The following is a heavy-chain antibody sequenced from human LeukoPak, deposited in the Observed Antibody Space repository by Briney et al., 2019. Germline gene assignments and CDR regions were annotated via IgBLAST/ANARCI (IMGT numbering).Heavy chain of an antibody. D-gene: IGHD5-18*01. CDR2: VSGSGGDT. Sequence: GGSLRLSCAASGFTFSSYAMHWVRQAPGKGLEWVSAVSGSGGDTYYADSATGRFTTSRDNSKNTLYVLLNSLRAEDTAVYYCATTLNTGFFQSWGRGTLVTVSS. V-gene: IGHV3-23*01. J-gene: IGHJ5*02. CDR3: ATTLNTGFFQS. CDR1: GFTFSSYA.